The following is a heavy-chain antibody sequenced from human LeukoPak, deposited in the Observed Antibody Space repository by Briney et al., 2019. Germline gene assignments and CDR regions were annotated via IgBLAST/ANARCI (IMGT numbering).Heavy chain of an antibody. CDR1: GYTFTSSY. Sequence: ASVKVSCKASGYTFTSSYMHWVRQAPGQGLEWMGRINPNSGGTNFAQKFQGRVTMTRDTSISTAYMALSRLRSDDTAVYYCARVDIGIVVVTSFDYWGQGTLVTVSS. V-gene: IGHV1-2*06. CDR2: INPNSGGT. J-gene: IGHJ4*02. CDR3: ARVDIGIVVVTSFDY. D-gene: IGHD3-22*01.